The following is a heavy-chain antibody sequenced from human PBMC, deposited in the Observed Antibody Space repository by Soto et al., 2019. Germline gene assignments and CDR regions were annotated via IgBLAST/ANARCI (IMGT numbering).Heavy chain of an antibody. D-gene: IGHD1-7*01. CDR2: FDPEDGET. J-gene: IGHJ4*02. Sequence: ASVKVSCKVSGYTLTELSMHWVRQAPGKGLEWMGGFDPEDGETIYAQKFQGRVTMTEDTSTDTAYMELSSLRSEDTAVYYCASGGTGTTISPFDYWGQGTLVTVSS. CDR1: GYTLTELS. V-gene: IGHV1-24*01. CDR3: ASGGTGTTISPFDY.